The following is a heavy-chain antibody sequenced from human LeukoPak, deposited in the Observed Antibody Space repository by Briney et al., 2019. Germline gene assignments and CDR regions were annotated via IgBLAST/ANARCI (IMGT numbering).Heavy chain of an antibody. Sequence: GGSLRLSCAASGFTFSSYSMNWVRQAPGKGLEWVSSISSSSSYIYYADSVKGRFTISRDNAKNSLYLQMNSLRAEDTAVYYCARDTSSPSGEDWFDPWGQGTLVTVSS. CDR1: GFTFSSYS. D-gene: IGHD6-6*01. J-gene: IGHJ5*02. V-gene: IGHV3-21*01. CDR2: ISSSSSYI. CDR3: ARDTSSPSGEDWFDP.